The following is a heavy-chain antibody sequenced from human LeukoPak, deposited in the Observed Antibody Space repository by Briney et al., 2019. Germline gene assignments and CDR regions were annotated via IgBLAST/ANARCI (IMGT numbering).Heavy chain of an antibody. CDR2: IYYGGIT. Sequence: SETLSLTCTVSGDFISSSNYYWGWIRQPPGKGLEWIASIYYGGITYYNPSLKSRVTISVDTPKNQFSLKLNSVTAADTAVYYCASLPSNDAFDVWGRGTMITVSS. V-gene: IGHV4-39*01. CDR3: ASLPSNDAFDV. J-gene: IGHJ3*01. CDR1: GDFISSSNYY.